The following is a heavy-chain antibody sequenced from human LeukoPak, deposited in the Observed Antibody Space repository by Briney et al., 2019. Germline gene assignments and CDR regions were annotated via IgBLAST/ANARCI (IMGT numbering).Heavy chain of an antibody. J-gene: IGHJ4*02. Sequence: GGSLRLSCAASGFTFSSDAMSWVRQAPGKGLEWVSAISGSGGSTYYADSVKGRFTISRDNSKNTLYLQMNSLRAEDTAVYYCARHRGYSGYDPGMNWGQGTLVTVSS. CDR3: ARHRGYSGYDPGMN. CDR2: ISGSGGST. CDR1: GFTFSSDA. D-gene: IGHD5-12*01. V-gene: IGHV3-23*01.